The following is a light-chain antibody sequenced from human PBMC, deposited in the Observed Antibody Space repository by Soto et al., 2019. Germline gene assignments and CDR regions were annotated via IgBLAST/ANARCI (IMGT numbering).Light chain of an antibody. CDR3: QKLNTFPLT. J-gene: IGKJ5*01. CDR2: DAS. CDR1: QDISSS. V-gene: IGKV1-9*01. Sequence: DFQLTQSPSLLSASVGDRVTITCRASQDISSSLAWYQQKSGKAPKPLIYDASTLQSGVPSRFSGSGSGTEFSLTINSLQPEDFATYYCQKLNTFPLTFGQGTRLEIK.